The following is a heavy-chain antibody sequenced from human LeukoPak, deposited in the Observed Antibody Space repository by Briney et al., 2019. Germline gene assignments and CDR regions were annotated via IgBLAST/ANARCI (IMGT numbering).Heavy chain of an antibody. Sequence: SETLSLTCTVSGGSISSSSYSWGWSRQPPGKGLEWIGSIYYSGSTYYNPSLKSRVTISVDTSKNQFSLKLSSVTAADTAVYYCASHSSGWTWGQGTLVTVSS. D-gene: IGHD6-19*01. CDR1: GGSISSSSYS. CDR3: ASHSSGWT. V-gene: IGHV4-39*01. J-gene: IGHJ4*02. CDR2: IYYSGST.